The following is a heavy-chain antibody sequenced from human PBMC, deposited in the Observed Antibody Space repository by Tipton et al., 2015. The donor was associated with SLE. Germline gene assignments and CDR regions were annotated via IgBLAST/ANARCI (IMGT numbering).Heavy chain of an antibody. V-gene: IGHV4-59*01. CDR2: IYYSGST. D-gene: IGHD7-27*01. CDR1: GGSFSGYY. CDR3: ARDIEAPGDFLYFDY. Sequence: TLSLTCAVYGGSFSGYYWSWFRQPPGKGLEWIGYIYYSGSTNYNPSLKSRVTMSVDTSKNHFSLKLTSVIAADTAVYYCARDIEAPGDFLYFDYWGQGILVTVPS. J-gene: IGHJ4*02.